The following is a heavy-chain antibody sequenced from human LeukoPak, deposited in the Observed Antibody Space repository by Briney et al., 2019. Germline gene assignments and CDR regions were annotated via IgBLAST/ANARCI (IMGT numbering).Heavy chain of an antibody. CDR3: AGGIAVAGYYYYYGMDV. V-gene: IGHV3-7*04. D-gene: IGHD6-19*01. CDR1: GFMFSGFW. J-gene: IGHJ6*02. Sequence: GGSLRLSCAASGFMFSGFWMTWVRQAPGKGLEWVAHIKEDGSATKSIDAVKGRFTISRDNAKNSLYLQMNSLRAEDTAVYYCAGGIAVAGYYYYYGMDVWGQGTTVTVSS. CDR2: IKEDGSAT.